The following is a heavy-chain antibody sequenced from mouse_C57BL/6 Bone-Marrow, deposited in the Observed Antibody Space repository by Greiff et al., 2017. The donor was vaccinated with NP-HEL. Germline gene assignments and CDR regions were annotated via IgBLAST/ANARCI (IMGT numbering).Heavy chain of an antibody. J-gene: IGHJ3*01. Sequence: VQLQQSGAELVRPGASVKLSCTASGFNIKDDYMHWVKQRPEQGLEWIGRIDPENGDTEYASKFQGKATITADTSSNTAYLQLSSLTSEDTAVYYCTRDWFAYWGQGTLVTVSA. CDR3: TRDWFAY. CDR2: IDPENGDT. V-gene: IGHV14-4*01. CDR1: GFNIKDDY.